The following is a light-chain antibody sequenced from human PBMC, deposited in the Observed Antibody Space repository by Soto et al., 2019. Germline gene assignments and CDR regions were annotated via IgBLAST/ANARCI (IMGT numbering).Light chain of an antibody. J-gene: IGKJ1*01. Sequence: EIVLTQSPGTLSLSPGERATLSCRASQSVSSNYLAWCQQKPGQAPRLLIYGASSRATGIPDRFSGSGSGTDFTLTISRLEPEDFAVYYCQQYGNSPWTFGQGTKVEIK. CDR1: QSVSSNY. V-gene: IGKV3-20*01. CDR3: QQYGNSPWT. CDR2: GAS.